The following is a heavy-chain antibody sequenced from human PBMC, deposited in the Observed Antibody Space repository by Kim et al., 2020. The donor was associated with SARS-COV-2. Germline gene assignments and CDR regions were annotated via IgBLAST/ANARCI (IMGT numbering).Heavy chain of an antibody. V-gene: IGHV4-30-4*01. Sequence: SETLSLTCTVSGGSVSGGNYYWSWIRXPPGXXXEWXXXMXXXGKTLYXPSLKSRVXISDXXSKPXXSLAXQSVXAADTXVYFXXRDLXXGWSXXSNXXFDV. CDR1: GGSVSGGNYY. D-gene: IGHD2-15*01. CDR2: MXXXGKT. J-gene: IGHJ3*01. CDR3: XRDLXXGWSXXSNXXFDV.